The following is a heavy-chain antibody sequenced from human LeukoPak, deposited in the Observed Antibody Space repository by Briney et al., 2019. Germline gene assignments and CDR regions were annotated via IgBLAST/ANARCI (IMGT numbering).Heavy chain of an antibody. CDR1: GYTFTSYG. V-gene: IGHV1-18*01. D-gene: IGHD3-16*02. J-gene: IGHJ6*03. CDR2: ISAYNGNT. Sequence: ASVKVSCKASGYTFTSYGISWVRQAPGQGLEWMGWISAYNGNTNYAQKLQGRVTMTTDTSTSTAYMELRSLRSDDTAVYYCARGFSYYDYVWGSYRYEYYYYYMDVWAKGPRSPSP. CDR3: ARGFSYYDYVWGSYRYEYYYYYMDV.